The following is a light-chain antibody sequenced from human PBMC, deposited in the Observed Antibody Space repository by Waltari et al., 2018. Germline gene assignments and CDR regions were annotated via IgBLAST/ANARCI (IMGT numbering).Light chain of an antibody. V-gene: IGLV4-69*01. CDR2: VNSDGSH. CDR3: QTGGHGTWV. J-gene: IGLJ3*02. Sequence: QLVLTQSPSASASLGASVKLTSTLSSGHSSNIIAWHQQQPEKGPRYLMKVNSDGSHSKGDEIPDRFSGSSSGPERYLTISSVQSEDEADYYCQTGGHGTWVFGGGTKLTVL. CDR1: SGHSSNI.